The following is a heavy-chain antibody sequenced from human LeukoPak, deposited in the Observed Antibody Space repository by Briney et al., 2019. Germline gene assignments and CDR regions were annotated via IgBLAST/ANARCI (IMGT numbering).Heavy chain of an antibody. D-gene: IGHD6-6*01. J-gene: IGHJ2*01. CDR1: GGSFSGYY. Sequence: SETLSLTCAVYGGSFSGYYWSWIRQPPGKGLEWIGEINHSGSTNYNQSLKSRVTISVDTSKNQFSLKLSSVTAADTAVYYCARRYSSSYWYFDLWGRGTLVTVSS. V-gene: IGHV4-34*01. CDR3: ARRYSSSYWYFDL. CDR2: INHSGST.